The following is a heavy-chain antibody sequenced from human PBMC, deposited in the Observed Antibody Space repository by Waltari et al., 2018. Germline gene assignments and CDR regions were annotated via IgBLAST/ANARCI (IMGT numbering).Heavy chain of an antibody. CDR3: ARDGGVQDDAFDI. J-gene: IGHJ3*02. D-gene: IGHD3-10*01. CDR2: IYSGGST. V-gene: IGHV3-53*01. CDR1: GFTVSSNY. Sequence: EVQLVESGGGLIQPGGSLRLSCAASGFTVSSNYMSWVRQAPGKGLEWVSVIYSGGSTYYADSVKGRFTISRDNSKNTLYLQMNSLRAEDTAVHYCARDGGVQDDAFDIWGQGTMVTVSS.